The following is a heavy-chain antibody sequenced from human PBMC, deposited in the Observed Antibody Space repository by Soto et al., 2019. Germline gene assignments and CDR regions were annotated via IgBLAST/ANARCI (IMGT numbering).Heavy chain of an antibody. V-gene: IGHV1-69*01. Sequence: QVQLVQSGAEVKKPGSSVKVSCKASGGTFSSYAISWVRQAPGQGLEWMGGIIPIFGTANYAQKFQGRVTITADESTSTAYMGLSSLRSEDTAVYYCARVFTFGDSGYYYGMDVWGQGTTVTVSS. CDR2: IIPIFGTA. D-gene: IGHD3-16*01. CDR3: ARVFTFGDSGYYYGMDV. CDR1: GGTFSSYA. J-gene: IGHJ6*02.